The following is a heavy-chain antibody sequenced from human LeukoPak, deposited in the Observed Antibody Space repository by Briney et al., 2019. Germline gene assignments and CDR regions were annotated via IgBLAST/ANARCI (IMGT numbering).Heavy chain of an antibody. V-gene: IGHV3-7*01. J-gene: IGHJ4*02. Sequence: PGGSLRLSCSASGFTFSSYWMSWLPQAPGKGLEWVANTNKDGSEYYYGDSVKGRFTISRDNAKTSLYLQMNSLRVEATALYYCARGGPFYSPKTGNCFDYGGQGTLVTVSS. CDR2: TNKDGSEY. CDR1: GFTFSSYW. D-gene: IGHD2-15*01. CDR3: ARGGPFYSPKTGNCFDY.